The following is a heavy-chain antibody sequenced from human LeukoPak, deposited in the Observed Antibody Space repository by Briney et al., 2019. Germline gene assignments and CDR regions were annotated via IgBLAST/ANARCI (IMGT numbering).Heavy chain of an antibody. V-gene: IGHV4-39*01. CDR3: ARSSSWSLHFDY. CDR1: GGSISSSSYY. D-gene: IGHD6-13*01. J-gene: IGHJ4*02. Sequence: SETLSLTCTVSGGSISSSSYYWGWIRQPPGKGLEWIGSIYYSGSTYYNPSLKSRVTISVDTSKNQFSLKLSSVTAADTAVYYCARSSSWSLHFDYWGQGTLVTVSS. CDR2: IYYSGST.